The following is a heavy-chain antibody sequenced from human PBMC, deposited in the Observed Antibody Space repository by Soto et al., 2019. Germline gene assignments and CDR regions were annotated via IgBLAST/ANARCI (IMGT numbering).Heavy chain of an antibody. CDR2: ISYDGSNK. Sequence: GESLRLSCSASGFTFSSYALHWVRQAPGKGLEWVAVISYDGSNKYYADSVKGRFTISRDNSKNTLYLQMNSLRAEDTAVYYCARDGVDLGLVSVPARDSWGLGSLV. V-gene: IGHV3-30-3*01. D-gene: IGHD6-6*01. J-gene: IGHJ4*02. CDR3: ARDGVDLGLVSVPARDS. CDR1: GFTFSSYA.